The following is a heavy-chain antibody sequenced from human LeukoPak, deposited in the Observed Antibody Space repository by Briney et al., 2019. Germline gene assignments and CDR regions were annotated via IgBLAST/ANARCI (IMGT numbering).Heavy chain of an antibody. CDR1: GFTFSSYS. CDR3: ARSYSSSWLDY. J-gene: IGHJ4*02. V-gene: IGHV3-21*01. Sequence: PGGSLRLSCAASGFTFSSYSMNWVRQAPGKGLEWVSSISSSGTYVYYADSVKGRFTISRDNAKNSLSLQMNSLRADDAAVYYCARSYSSSWLDYWGQGTLVTVSS. D-gene: IGHD6-13*01. CDR2: ISSSGTYV.